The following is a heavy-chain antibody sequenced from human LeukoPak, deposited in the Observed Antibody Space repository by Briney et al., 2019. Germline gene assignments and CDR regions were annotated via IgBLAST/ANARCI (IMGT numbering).Heavy chain of an antibody. V-gene: IGHV3-33*01. CDR2: LWSDGTHE. CDR1: GFIFSTHA. D-gene: IGHD3-22*01. J-gene: IGHJ3*01. CDR3: AGDPPRSGFAFQV. Sequence: GGSLRLSWAASGFIFSTHAIHWVRQAPGEGLEWVAFLWSDGTHEHYADSVKGRFTISRDNSKNTVYLQMNSLRAEDTALYYCAGDPPRSGFAFQVWGQGTMVAVS.